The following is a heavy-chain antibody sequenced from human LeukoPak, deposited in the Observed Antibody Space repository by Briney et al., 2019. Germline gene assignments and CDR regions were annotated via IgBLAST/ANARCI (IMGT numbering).Heavy chain of an antibody. CDR3: ARVRGPQGSGSCRIY. V-gene: IGHV1-2*02. D-gene: IGHD3-10*01. J-gene: IGHJ4*02. Sequence: ASVKVSCKASGYTFTGYYMHWVRQAPGQGLEWMGWINPNSGGTNYAQKFQGRVTMTRDTSISTAYMELSRLRSDDTAVYYCARVRGPQGSGSCRIYWGQGTLVTVSS. CDR2: INPNSGGT. CDR1: GYTFTGYY.